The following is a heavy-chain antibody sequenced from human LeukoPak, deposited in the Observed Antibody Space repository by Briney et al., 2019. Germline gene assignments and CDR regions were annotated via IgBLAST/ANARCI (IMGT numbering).Heavy chain of an antibody. CDR1: GYTFTGYY. J-gene: IGHJ4*02. Sequence: GASVKVSCKASGYTFTGYYMHWVRQAPGQGLEWMGWINPNSGGTNYAQKFQGRVTMTRDTSISTAYMELSRLRSDDTAVYYCARERSIAARFPFRTSAKYWGQGTLVTVSS. V-gene: IGHV1-2*02. CDR3: ARERSIAARFPFRTSAKY. D-gene: IGHD6-6*01. CDR2: INPNSGGT.